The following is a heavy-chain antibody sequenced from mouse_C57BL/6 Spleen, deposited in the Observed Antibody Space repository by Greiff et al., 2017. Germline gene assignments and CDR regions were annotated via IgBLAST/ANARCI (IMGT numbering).Heavy chain of an antibody. D-gene: IGHD1-1*01. CDR2: IRNKANNHAT. CDR1: GFTFSDAW. V-gene: IGHV6-6*01. CDR3: TLYGPDYAMDY. J-gene: IGHJ4*01. Sequence: GGSMKLSCAASGFTFSDAWMDWVRQSPEKGLEWVAEIRNKANNHATYYAESVKGRFTISRDDSKSSVYLQMNSLRAEDTGIYYCTLYGPDYAMDYWGQGTSVTVSS.